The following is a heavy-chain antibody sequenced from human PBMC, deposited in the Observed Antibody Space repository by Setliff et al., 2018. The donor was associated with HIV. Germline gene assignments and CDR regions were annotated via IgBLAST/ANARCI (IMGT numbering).Heavy chain of an antibody. CDR3: ARDNWGLPSSFDY. V-gene: IGHV7-4-1*02. Sequence: ASVKVSCKASGYTFTSYDINWVRQATGQGLEWMGWINTNTGNPTYAQGFTGRFVFSLDTSVSTAYLQISSLKAEDTAVYYCARDNWGLPSSFDYWGQGTQVTVSS. CDR1: GYTFTSYD. D-gene: IGHD7-27*01. CDR2: INTNTGNP. J-gene: IGHJ4*02.